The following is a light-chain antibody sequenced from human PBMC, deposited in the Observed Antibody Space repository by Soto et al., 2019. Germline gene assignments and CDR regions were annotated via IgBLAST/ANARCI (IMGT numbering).Light chain of an antibody. CDR2: DDN. CDR3: GTWDLSLSEVV. J-gene: IGLJ2*01. CDR1: SSNIGRNF. Sequence: QSVLTQPPSVSAAPGQKVTISCSGSSSNIGRNFVSWYQHLPGTAPKLLIFDDNRRPSGIPDRFSASKSGTSATLGITGLQTGDEADYYCGTWDLSLSEVVFVGGTKLTVL. V-gene: IGLV1-51*01.